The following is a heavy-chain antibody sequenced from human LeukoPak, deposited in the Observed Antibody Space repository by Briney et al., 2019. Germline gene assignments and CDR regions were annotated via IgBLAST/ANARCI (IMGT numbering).Heavy chain of an antibody. Sequence: SVKVSCKASGFTFTSSAMQWVRQARGQRLEWIGWIVVGSGNTNYAQKFQERVTITRDMSTSTAYMELSSLRSEDTAVYYCAAGLDSSGYDAFDIWGQGTMVTVSS. V-gene: IGHV1-58*02. CDR3: AAGLDSSGYDAFDI. CDR2: IVVGSGNT. D-gene: IGHD3-22*01. CDR1: GFTFTSSA. J-gene: IGHJ3*02.